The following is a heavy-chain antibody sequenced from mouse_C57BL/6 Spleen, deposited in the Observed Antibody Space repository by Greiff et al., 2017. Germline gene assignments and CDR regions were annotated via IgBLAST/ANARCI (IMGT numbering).Heavy chain of an antibody. CDR3: TRGLLRNY. Sequence: VKLQESGAELVRPGASVTLSCKASGYTFTDYEMNWVKQTPVHGLEWIGAIDPETGGTAYNQKFKGKAILTADKSSSTAYMELRSLTSDDSAVYYCTRGLLRNYWGQGTTLTVSS. CDR2: IDPETGGT. CDR1: GYTFTDYE. V-gene: IGHV1-15*01. D-gene: IGHD1-1*01. J-gene: IGHJ2*01.